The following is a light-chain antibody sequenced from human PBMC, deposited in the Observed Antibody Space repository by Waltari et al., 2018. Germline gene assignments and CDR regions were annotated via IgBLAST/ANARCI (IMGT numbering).Light chain of an antibody. CDR3: QQYDNLPIT. CDR2: DAS. V-gene: IGKV1-33*01. J-gene: IGKJ5*01. Sequence: DIQMTQSPSSLSASVGDRVTITCQASQDISNYLNWYQQKPGKAHKLLIYDASNLETGVPSRFSGSGSWTDFTFTISSLQPEDIATYYCQQYDNLPITFGQGTRLEIK. CDR1: QDISNY.